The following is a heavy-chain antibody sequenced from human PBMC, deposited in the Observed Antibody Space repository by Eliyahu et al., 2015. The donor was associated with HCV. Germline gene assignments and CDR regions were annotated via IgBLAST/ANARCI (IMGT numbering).Heavy chain of an antibody. CDR1: GFTFGDYA. CDR3: TRVRGGSYFPSNWFDP. CDR2: IRSKAYGGTX. D-gene: IGHD1-26*01. V-gene: IGHV3-49*03. Sequence: EVQLVESGGGLVQPGRSLRLSCTASGFTFGDYAMXWFRQAPGKGLEWVGFIRSKAYGGTXEYAASVKGRFTISRDDSKSXAYLQMNSLKTEDTAVYYCTRVRGGSYFPSNWFDPWGQGTLVTVSS. J-gene: IGHJ5*02.